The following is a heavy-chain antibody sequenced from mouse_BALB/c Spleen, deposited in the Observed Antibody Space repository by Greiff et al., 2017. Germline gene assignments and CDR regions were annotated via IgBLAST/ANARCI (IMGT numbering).Heavy chain of an antibody. CDR3: ARGTTVFDY. V-gene: IGHV5-17*02. Sequence: EVQLVESGGGLVQPGGSRKLSCAASGFTFSSFGMHWVRQAPEKGLEWVAYISSGSSTIYYADTVKGRFTISRDNPKNTLFLQMTSLRSEDTAMYYCARGTTVFDYWGQGTTLTVSS. J-gene: IGHJ2*01. CDR1: GFTFSSFG. D-gene: IGHD1-1*01. CDR2: ISSGSSTI.